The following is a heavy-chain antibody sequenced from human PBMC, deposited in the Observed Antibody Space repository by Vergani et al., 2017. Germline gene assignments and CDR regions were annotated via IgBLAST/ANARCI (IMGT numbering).Heavy chain of an antibody. CDR2: INPNSGGT. CDR3: ARDXSSTSISYYYYMDV. V-gene: IGHV1-2*02. J-gene: IGHJ6*03. CDR1: GYTFTGYY. Sequence: QVQLVQSGAEVKKPGASVQVSCKASGYTFTGYYMHWVRQAPGQGLEWMGWINPNSGGTNYAQKFQGRVTMTRDTSISTAYMELSRLRSDDTAVYYCARDXSSTSISYYYYMDVWGKGTTVTVSS. D-gene: IGHD2-2*01.